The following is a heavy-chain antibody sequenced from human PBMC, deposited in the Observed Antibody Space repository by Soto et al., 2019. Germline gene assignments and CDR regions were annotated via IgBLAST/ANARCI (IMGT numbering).Heavy chain of an antibody. CDR2: VSSSSIYI. V-gene: IGHV3-21*04. D-gene: IGHD2-2*01. Sequence: GGSLRLSCAASGFTFNTYTLAWVRQAPGRGLEWVSSVSSSSIYIHYGDTVKGRFTISRDNAQNSVYLQMDSLRADDTAVYYCARETYCSSTSCYLDYWGRGTLVTVSS. CDR1: GFTFNTYT. CDR3: ARETYCSSTSCYLDY. J-gene: IGHJ4*02.